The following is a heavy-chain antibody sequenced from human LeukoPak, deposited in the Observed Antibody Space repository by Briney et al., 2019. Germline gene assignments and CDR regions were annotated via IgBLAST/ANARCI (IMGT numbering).Heavy chain of an antibody. J-gene: IGHJ4*02. Sequence: GGSLRLSCAASGFTFDDYAMHWVRQAPGKGLEWVSGISLNSGSIGYADSVKGRFTISRDNAKNSLYLQMNSLRAEDTALYYCAKDTGYSSGWYDYWGQGTLVTVSS. CDR3: AKDTGYSSGWYDY. CDR1: GFTFDDYA. D-gene: IGHD6-19*01. CDR2: ISLNSGSI. V-gene: IGHV3-9*01.